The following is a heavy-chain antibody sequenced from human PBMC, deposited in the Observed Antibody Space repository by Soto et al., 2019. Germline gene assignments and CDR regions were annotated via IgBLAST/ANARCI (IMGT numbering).Heavy chain of an antibody. V-gene: IGHV3-33*01. CDR2: IWYDGSNK. J-gene: IGHJ4*02. D-gene: IGHD6-13*01. CDR1: GFTFSSYG. Sequence: GSLRLSCAASGFTFSSYGMYWVRQAPGKGLEWVAVIWYDGSNKYYADSVKGRFTISRDNSKNTLYLQMNSLRAEDTAVYYCARGGVAAAGRAHFDYWGQGTLVTVSS. CDR3: ARGGVAAAGRAHFDY.